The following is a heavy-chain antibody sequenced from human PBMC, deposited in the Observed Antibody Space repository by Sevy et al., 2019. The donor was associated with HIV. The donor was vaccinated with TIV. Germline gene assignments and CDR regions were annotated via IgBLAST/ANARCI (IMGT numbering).Heavy chain of an antibody. Sequence: ASVKVSCKASGYTFTSYGISWVRQAPGQGLEWMGWISAYNGNTNYAQKLQGRVTMTTDTSTSTAYMELRSLRSDDTAVYYCARDLGGIVVVVAALSFDYWGQGTLVTVSS. V-gene: IGHV1-18*01. CDR1: GYTFTSYG. D-gene: IGHD2-15*01. J-gene: IGHJ4*02. CDR3: ARDLGGIVVVVAALSFDY. CDR2: ISAYNGNT.